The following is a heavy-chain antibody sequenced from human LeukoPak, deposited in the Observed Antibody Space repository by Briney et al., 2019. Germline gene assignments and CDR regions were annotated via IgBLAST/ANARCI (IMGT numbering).Heavy chain of an antibody. J-gene: IGHJ4*02. CDR1: NASISSSTDY. V-gene: IGHV4-39*01. CDR2: IYHSGTT. D-gene: IGHD3-22*01. CDR3: ARLAYDRSGYYLVIDY. Sequence: SETLSLTCSVSNASISSSTDYWGWIRQPPGKGLEWIGSIYHSGTTYHNPSLKSRVTISVDTSKNQFSLNLTSVTAADTAVFYCARLAYDRSGYYLVIDYWGQGTLVTVSS.